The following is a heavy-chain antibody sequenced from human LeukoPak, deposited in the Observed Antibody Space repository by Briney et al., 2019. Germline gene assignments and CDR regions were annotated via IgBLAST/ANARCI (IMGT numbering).Heavy chain of an antibody. V-gene: IGHV1-2*02. J-gene: IGHJ6*03. D-gene: IGHD2-2*01. CDR1: GYTFTAYY. CDR2: INPNSGGT. CDR3: ARSVDIAVVPAENTYYMVV. Sequence: GASVKVSCKPSGYTFTAYYMVLVRQAPGQGLEWMGWINPNSGGTNYAQKFQGRVTMTRDTSISTAYMELGRLRSDDTAVYYCARSVDIAVVPAENTYYMVVSGKGNTVTVSS.